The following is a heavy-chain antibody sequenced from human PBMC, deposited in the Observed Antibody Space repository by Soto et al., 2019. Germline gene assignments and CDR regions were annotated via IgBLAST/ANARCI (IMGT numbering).Heavy chain of an antibody. D-gene: IGHD2-2*01. CDR3: ASRGMEDCSSTSCSAQFDY. CDR2: IYYSGST. J-gene: IGHJ4*02. Sequence: QVQLQESGPGLVKPSQTLSLTCTVSGGSISSGDYYWSWIRQPPGKGLEWNGYIYYSGSTSSNPSLKRRVNLSVDTSKNQSSLKLSSVAAADTAVYYCASRGMEDCSSTSCSAQFDYWGQGTLVTVSS. CDR1: GGSISSGDYY. V-gene: IGHV4-30-4*01.